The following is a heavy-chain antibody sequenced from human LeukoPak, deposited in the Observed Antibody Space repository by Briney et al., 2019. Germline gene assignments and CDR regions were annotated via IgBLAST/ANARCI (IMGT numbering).Heavy chain of an antibody. CDR1: GGSISSYY. CDR2: IYYSGST. J-gene: IGHJ4*02. D-gene: IGHD6-13*01. V-gene: IGHV4-59*01. Sequence: SETLSLTCTVSGGSISSYYWSWIRQPPGKGLEWIGYIYYSGSTNYNPSLKSRVTISVDTSKNQFSLKLSSVTAADTAVYYCATSSAAGTYYFDYWGQGTLVTVSS. CDR3: ATSSAAGTYYFDY.